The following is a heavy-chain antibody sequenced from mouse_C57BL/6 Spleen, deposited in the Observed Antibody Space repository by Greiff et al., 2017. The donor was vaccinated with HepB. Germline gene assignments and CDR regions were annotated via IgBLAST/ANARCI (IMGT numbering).Heavy chain of an antibody. J-gene: IGHJ2*01. CDR3: ARDSPYYYFDY. D-gene: IGHD1-1*01. Sequence: EVQLVESGGGLVKPGGSLKLSCAASGFTFSSYAMSWVRQTPEKRLEWVATISDGGSYTYYPDNVKGRFTISRDNAKNNLYLQMSHLKSEDTAMYYCARDSPYYYFDYWGQGTTLTVSS. CDR1: GFTFSSYA. CDR2: ISDGGSYT. V-gene: IGHV5-4*01.